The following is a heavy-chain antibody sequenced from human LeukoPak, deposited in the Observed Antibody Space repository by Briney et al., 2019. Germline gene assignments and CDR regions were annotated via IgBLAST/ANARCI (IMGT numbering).Heavy chain of an antibody. Sequence: PGGSLRLSCAAAGFTFSNIWMSWVRQAPGRGLEWVANISPGGDGGRYVDSVKGRFSISRDNGKNSLYLQMTALRVEDTAIYYCAGAVVVSPAGPYSWFDPWGQGTLVTVFS. CDR3: AGAVVVSPAGPYSWFDP. CDR2: ISPGGDGG. CDR1: GFTFSNIW. J-gene: IGHJ5*02. V-gene: IGHV3-7*03. D-gene: IGHD2-15*01.